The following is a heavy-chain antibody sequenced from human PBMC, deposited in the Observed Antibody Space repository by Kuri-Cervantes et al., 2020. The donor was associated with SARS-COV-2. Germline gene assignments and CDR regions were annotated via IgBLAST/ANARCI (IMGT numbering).Heavy chain of an antibody. V-gene: IGHV3-30*04. Sequence: GSLRLSCAASGFTFSSYAMHWVRQAPGKGLEWVAVISYDGSNKYYADSVKGRFTISRDNSKNTLYLQMNSLRAEDTAVYYCAKYEGFGTVFDSWGQGVLVTVSS. CDR2: ISYDGSNK. CDR1: GFTFSSYA. J-gene: IGHJ5*01. CDR3: AKYEGFGTVFDS. D-gene: IGHD3-10*01.